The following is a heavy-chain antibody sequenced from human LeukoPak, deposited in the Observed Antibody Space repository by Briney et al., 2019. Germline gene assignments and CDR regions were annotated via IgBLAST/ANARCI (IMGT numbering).Heavy chain of an antibody. CDR2: IIPIFGTA. V-gene: IGHV1-69*13. CDR3: ARVTNGDAFDI. Sequence: GASVKVSCKASGGTFSSYAISWVRQAPGQGLEWMGGIIPIFGTANYAQKFQGRVTITADESTSTAYMELSGLRSEDTAVYYCARVTNGDAFDIWGQGTMVTVSS. CDR1: GGTFSSYA. D-gene: IGHD1-1*01. J-gene: IGHJ3*02.